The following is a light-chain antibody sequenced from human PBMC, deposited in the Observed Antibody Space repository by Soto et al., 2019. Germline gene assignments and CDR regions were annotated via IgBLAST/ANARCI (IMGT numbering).Light chain of an antibody. V-gene: IGKV2-28*01. CDR2: LGS. J-gene: IGKJ5*01. CDR3: MQALRSPIT. Sequence: DIVMTQSPLSLPVTPGEPASISCRSTQSLLNSNGYNYLDWYLQKPGQSPQLLISLGSNRASGVPDRFSGSGSGTDFTLKISRVEGEDVGVYYCMQALRSPITFGQGTRLEMK. CDR1: QSLLNSNGYNY.